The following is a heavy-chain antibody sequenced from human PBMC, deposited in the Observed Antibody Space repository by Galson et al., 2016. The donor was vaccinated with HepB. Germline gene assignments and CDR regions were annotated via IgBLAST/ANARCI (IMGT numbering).Heavy chain of an antibody. CDR3: ARGGGITMVGGAMPGWFDP. CDR2: IIPLFGAT. Sequence: SVKVSCKASGGTFSNFAISWLRQAPGQGLEWMGGIIPLFGATNYAQKFQGRVTITADKSTTTVYMDLNSLRSEDTAVYYCARGGGITMVGGAMPGWFDPWGQGTLVTVSS. V-gene: IGHV1-69*06. CDR1: GGTFSNFA. J-gene: IGHJ5*02. D-gene: IGHD3-10*01.